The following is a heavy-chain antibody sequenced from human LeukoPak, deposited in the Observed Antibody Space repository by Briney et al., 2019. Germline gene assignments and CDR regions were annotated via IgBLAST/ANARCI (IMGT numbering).Heavy chain of an antibody. CDR1: GFTFSNYW. CDR2: INTDGSST. D-gene: IGHD3-10*01. CDR3: TRRNYGSGSYSRDY. J-gene: IGHJ4*02. V-gene: IGHV3-74*01. Sequence: GGSLRLSCAASGFTFSNYWMHWVRQAPGKGLVWVSRINTDGSSTSYVDSVKGRFTISRDNAKNTLYLQMNSLKTEDTAVYYCTRRNYGSGSYSRDYWGQGTLVTVSS.